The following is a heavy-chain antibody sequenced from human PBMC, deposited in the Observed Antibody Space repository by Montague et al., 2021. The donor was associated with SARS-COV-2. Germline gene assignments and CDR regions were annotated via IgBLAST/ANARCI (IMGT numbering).Heavy chain of an antibody. CDR2: INHGGNT. J-gene: IGHJ6*03. D-gene: IGHD2-15*01. Sequence: SETLSLTCAVHGGSFSGYYWNWIRQPPGKGLEWIGEINHGGNTNYNPSLKNRLTISVDTSKNQFSLKLTSVAATDTAVYYCARLRDGVVPSPILGIGPYFTYYYIDVLGKGTTVTVSS. CDR1: GGSFSGYY. V-gene: IGHV4-34*01. CDR3: ARLRDGVVPSPILGIGPYFTYYYIDV.